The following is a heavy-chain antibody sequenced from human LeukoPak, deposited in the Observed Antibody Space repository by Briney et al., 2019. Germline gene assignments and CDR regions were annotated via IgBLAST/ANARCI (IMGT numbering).Heavy chain of an antibody. CDR2: ISAYNGNT. D-gene: IGHD3-3*01. Sequence: ASVTVSFKASGYTFTNYGISWVRQAPGQGLEWMGWISAYNGNTNYAQKLQGRVTMTTDTSTSTAYMELRSLRSDDTAVYYCARDGNVLRFLEWLSNSGYFDYWGQGTLVTVSS. CDR1: GYTFTNYG. V-gene: IGHV1-18*01. CDR3: ARDGNVLRFLEWLSNSGYFDY. J-gene: IGHJ4*02.